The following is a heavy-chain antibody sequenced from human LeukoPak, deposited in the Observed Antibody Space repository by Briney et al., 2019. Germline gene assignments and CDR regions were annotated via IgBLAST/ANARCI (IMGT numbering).Heavy chain of an antibody. CDR2: IYHSGST. V-gene: IGHV4-38-2*01. D-gene: IGHD3-3*01. Sequence: SETLSLTCAVSGYSISTGYYWGWIRQPPGKGLEWIGSIYHSGSTYYNPSLKSRVTISVDTSKNQFSLKLSSVTAADTAVYYCARHYDFWSGYYAFDIWGQGTMVTFSS. CDR1: GYSISTGYY. CDR3: ARHYDFWSGYYAFDI. J-gene: IGHJ3*02.